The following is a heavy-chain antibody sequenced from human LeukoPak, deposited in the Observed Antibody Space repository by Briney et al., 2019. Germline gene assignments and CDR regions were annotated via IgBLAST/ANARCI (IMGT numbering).Heavy chain of an antibody. D-gene: IGHD4-17*01. Sequence: PGGSLRLSCAASGFTFSSYWMHWVRQAPGKGLVWVSRINSDGSSTSYADSVKGRFTISRDSAKNTLYLQMNSLRAEDTAVYYCAREAYDYGDYFPDYWGQGTLVTVSS. J-gene: IGHJ4*02. CDR1: GFTFSSYW. CDR3: AREAYDYGDYFPDY. V-gene: IGHV3-74*01. CDR2: INSDGSST.